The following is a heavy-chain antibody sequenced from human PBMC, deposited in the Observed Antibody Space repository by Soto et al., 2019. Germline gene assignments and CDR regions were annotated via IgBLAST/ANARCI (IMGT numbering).Heavy chain of an antibody. Sequence: GGSLRLSCAASGFTFSSYAMSWVRQAPGKGLEWVSAISGSGGSTYYADSVKGRFTISRDNSKNTLYPQMNSLRAEDTAVYYCAKGRRDGYNSFDYWGQGTLVTVSS. J-gene: IGHJ4*02. CDR1: GFTFSSYA. D-gene: IGHD5-12*01. V-gene: IGHV3-23*01. CDR3: AKGRRDGYNSFDY. CDR2: ISGSGGST.